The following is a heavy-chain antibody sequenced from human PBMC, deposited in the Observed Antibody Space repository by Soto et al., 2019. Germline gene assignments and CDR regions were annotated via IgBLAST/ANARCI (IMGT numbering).Heavy chain of an antibody. CDR1: GGSISSGGYY. CDR3: ARDWGRDGCFDY. V-gene: IGHV4-31*03. D-gene: IGHD3-16*01. Sequence: QVQLQESGPGLVKPSQTLSLICTVSGGSISSGGYYWSWIRQHPGKGLEWIGYIYYSGSTYYNPSLKSRVXTXVXXSTNQFSLKLTSVTAADTAVYYCARDWGRDGCFDYWGQGTLVTVSS. J-gene: IGHJ4*02. CDR2: IYYSGST.